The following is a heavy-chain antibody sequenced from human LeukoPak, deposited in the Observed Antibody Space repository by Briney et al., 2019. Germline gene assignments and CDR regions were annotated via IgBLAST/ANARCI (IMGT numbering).Heavy chain of an antibody. CDR2: IFHSGST. Sequence: SETLSLTCAVSGGSISSSNWWSWVRQPPGKGLEWIGEIFHSGSTNYNPSLKGRVTISVDTSKNQFSLKLTSVTAADTAVYYCARDGMYYYDTSGYLNAFDFWGQGTMVTVSS. D-gene: IGHD3-22*01. CDR3: ARDGMYYYDTSGYLNAFDF. CDR1: GGSISSSNW. V-gene: IGHV4-4*02. J-gene: IGHJ3*01.